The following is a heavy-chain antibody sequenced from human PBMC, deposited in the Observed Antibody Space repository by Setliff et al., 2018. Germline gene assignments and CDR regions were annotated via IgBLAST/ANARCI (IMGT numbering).Heavy chain of an antibody. CDR1: GGTFSSYA. Sequence: GASVKVSCKASGGTFSSYAISWVRQAPGQGLEWMGRIIPIFGTANYAQKFQGRVTITADKSTSTAHMELSSLRSEETAVYYCAREKGPAAHWNWFDPWGQGTLVTVSS. J-gene: IGHJ5*02. CDR3: AREKGPAAHWNWFDP. CDR2: IIPIFGTA. V-gene: IGHV1-69*06. D-gene: IGHD2-2*01.